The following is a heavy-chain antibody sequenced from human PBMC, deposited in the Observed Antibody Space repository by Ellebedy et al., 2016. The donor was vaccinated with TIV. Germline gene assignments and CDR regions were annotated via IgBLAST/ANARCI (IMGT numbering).Heavy chain of an antibody. V-gene: IGHV1-18*01. D-gene: IGHD6-6*01. J-gene: IGHJ6*03. Sequence: ASVKVSXKASGYNFTSFGLSWVRQAPGQGLEWMGWISAYNGDINYAQNFQGRVAMTTDTATSTVYVDLRSLRSDDTAVYYCARVSVDVVIGYHYFYMDIWGKGTTVTVSS. CDR2: ISAYNGDI. CDR3: ARVSVDVVIGYHYFYMDI. CDR1: GYNFTSFG.